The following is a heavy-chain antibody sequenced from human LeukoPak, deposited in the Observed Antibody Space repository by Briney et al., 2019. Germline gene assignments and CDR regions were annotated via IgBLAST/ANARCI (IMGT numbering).Heavy chain of an antibody. D-gene: IGHD5-12*01. CDR2: MNPNSGNT. CDR1: GYTFTSYD. CDR3: ARVGDRGYDSASDPHFDY. J-gene: IGHJ4*02. V-gene: IGHV1-8*01. Sequence: ASVKVSCKASGYTFTSYDINWVRQATGQGLEWMGWMNPNSGNTGSAQKFQGRVTMTRNTSISTAYMELSSLRSEDTAVYYCARVGDRGYDSASDPHFDYWGQGTLVTVSS.